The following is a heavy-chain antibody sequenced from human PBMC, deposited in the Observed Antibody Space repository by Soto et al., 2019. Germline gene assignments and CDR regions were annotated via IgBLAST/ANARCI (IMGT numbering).Heavy chain of an antibody. CDR1: GGTFSSYR. V-gene: IGHV1-69*13. D-gene: IGHD6-13*01. J-gene: IGHJ4*02. CDR2: IAPIYRTA. Sequence: SVKASCKASGGTFSSYRINWVRQAPGQVLEWVGGIAPIYRTADYAQKFQARVTITADESARTYYMELRSLKSQDTAVYYCVRDSGAKLSSSWGQGTLVTAPQ. CDR3: VRDSGAKLSSS.